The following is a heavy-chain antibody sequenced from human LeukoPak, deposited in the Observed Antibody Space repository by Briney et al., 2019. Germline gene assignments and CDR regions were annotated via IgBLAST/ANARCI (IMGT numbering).Heavy chain of an antibody. CDR3: ARDRYYYDSSGYIRGISFDY. Sequence: ASVKVSCKASGYTFTSYYMHWVRQAPGQGLEWMGIINPSGGSTSYAQKLKGRVTMTRDTSTSTVYMELSSLRSEDTAVYYCARDRYYYDSSGYIRGISFDYWGQGTLVTVSS. CDR2: INPSGGST. CDR1: GYTFTSYY. D-gene: IGHD3-22*01. J-gene: IGHJ4*02. V-gene: IGHV1-46*01.